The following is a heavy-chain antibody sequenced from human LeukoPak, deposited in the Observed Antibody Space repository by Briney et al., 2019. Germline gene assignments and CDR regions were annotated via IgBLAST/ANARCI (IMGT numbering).Heavy chain of an antibody. CDR1: GFTFSSYW. J-gene: IGHJ4*02. V-gene: IGHV3-74*03. Sequence: GRSLRLSCAASGFTFSSYWMHWVRQAPGKGLVWVSRINSDGSSITYADSVKGRFTISGDSAKNSLYLQMNSLRVEDTAVYYCARDHNYAFDNWGQGTLVTVSS. CDR2: INSDGSSI. CDR3: ARDHNYAFDN. D-gene: IGHD1-1*01.